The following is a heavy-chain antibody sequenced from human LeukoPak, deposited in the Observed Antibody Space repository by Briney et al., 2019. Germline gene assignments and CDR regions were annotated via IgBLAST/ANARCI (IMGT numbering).Heavy chain of an antibody. D-gene: IGHD6-6*01. V-gene: IGHV3-21*01. J-gene: IGHJ4*02. CDR2: ISSSSSYI. CDR1: GVTFSSYS. CDR3: ARVQLGSDY. Sequence: GGSLRLSCAASGVTFSSYSMNWVRQAPGKGLEWVSSISSSSSYIYYADSVKGRFTISRDNAKNSLYLQMNGLRAEDTAVYYCARVQLGSDYWGQGTLVTVSS.